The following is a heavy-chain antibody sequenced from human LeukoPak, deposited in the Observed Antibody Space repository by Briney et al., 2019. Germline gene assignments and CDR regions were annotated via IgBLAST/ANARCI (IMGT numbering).Heavy chain of an antibody. V-gene: IGHV4-59*08. Sequence: SETLSLTCTGSGGSISSYYWSWIRQPPGKGLEWIGYIYYSGSTNYNPSLKSRVTISVDTSKNQFSLKLSSVTAADTAVYYCARQVYSGSYFRQGRGAFDIWGQGTMVTVSS. CDR2: IYYSGST. CDR1: GGSISSYY. J-gene: IGHJ3*02. CDR3: ARQVYSGSYFRQGRGAFDI. D-gene: IGHD1-26*01.